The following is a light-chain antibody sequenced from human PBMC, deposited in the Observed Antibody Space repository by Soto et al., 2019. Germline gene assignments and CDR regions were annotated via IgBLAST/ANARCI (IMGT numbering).Light chain of an antibody. CDR1: SSNLGSGFD. CDR2: YND. J-gene: IGLJ2*01. CDR3: QSYDNSLSGHVV. Sequence: QSVLTQPPSVSGAPGQRVTISCTGSSSNLGSGFDVQWYQQLPGTAPKLLIYYNDNRPSGVPDRFSGSKSGTSASLAITGLQADDEADYYCQSYDNSLSGHVVFGGGTRLTVL. V-gene: IGLV1-40*01.